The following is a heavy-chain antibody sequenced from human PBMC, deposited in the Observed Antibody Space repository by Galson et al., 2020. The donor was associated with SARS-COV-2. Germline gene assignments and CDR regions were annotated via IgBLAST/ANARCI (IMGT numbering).Heavy chain of an antibody. Sequence: GGSLRLSCAASGFTFSSYAMHWVRQAPGQGLEWVAIISYDGSNKYYEDSVKGRFTISRDNSKNTLYLQMNSLRAEDTAVYYCARAETAAADSDYWGQGTLVTVSS. CDR2: ISYDGSNK. D-gene: IGHD6-13*01. J-gene: IGHJ4*02. CDR1: GFTFSSYA. CDR3: ARAETAAADSDY. V-gene: IGHV3-30-3*01.